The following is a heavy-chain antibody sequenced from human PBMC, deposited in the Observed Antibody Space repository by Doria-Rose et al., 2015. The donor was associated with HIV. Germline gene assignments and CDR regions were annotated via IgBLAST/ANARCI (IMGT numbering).Heavy chain of an antibody. CDR2: TYYSGST. J-gene: IGHJ4*02. V-gene: IGHV4-31*02. CDR3: AREGYFESYYYFDY. Sequence: GLEWVGSTYYSGSTSYNPSLKSRVTISVDTSKNQFSLKMTSVTAADTAVYYCAREGYFESYYYFDYWGQGTLVTVSS. D-gene: IGHD3-9*01.